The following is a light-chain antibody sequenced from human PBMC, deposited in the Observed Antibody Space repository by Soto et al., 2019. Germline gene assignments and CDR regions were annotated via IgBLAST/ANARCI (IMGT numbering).Light chain of an antibody. J-gene: IGLJ1*01. CDR2: TDN. Sequence: QPVLTQPPSASGAPGQRVTMSCSGSSTNIGASSVHWFQQLPGAAPKLLIHTDNNRPSGVPDRFSGSKSGTSASLAITGLQSEDEADYFCAAWDDSLNGFVFGTGTKVTVL. CDR1: STNIGASS. V-gene: IGLV1-44*01. CDR3: AAWDDSLNGFV.